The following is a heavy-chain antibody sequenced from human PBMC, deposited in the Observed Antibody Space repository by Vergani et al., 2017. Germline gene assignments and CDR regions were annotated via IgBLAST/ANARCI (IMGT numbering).Heavy chain of an antibody. Sequence: QVQLQQWGGGLLKPSETLSLTCVVNGGSFTSYHWTWIRQSPGEGLEWVGDIDHTGRPDYNPSLRSRLTMSVDKSRNQFSLTLTSVTATDTAIYFCARVNTETNGHLYYCYYMDVWGQGTAVTVS. D-gene: IGHD4-11*01. CDR3: ARVNTETNGHLYYCYYMDV. CDR2: IDHTGRP. V-gene: IGHV4-34*01. CDR1: GGSFTSYH. J-gene: IGHJ6*03.